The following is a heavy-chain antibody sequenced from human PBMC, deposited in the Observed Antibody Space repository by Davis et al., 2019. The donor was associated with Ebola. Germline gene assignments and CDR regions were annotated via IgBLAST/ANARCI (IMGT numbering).Heavy chain of an antibody. CDR1: GFTFSSYS. D-gene: IGHD3-16*02. CDR2: ISSSGSTI. CDR3: ASYDYIWGSYPYYFDY. V-gene: IGHV3-48*01. J-gene: IGHJ4*02. Sequence: GGSLRLSCAASGFTFSSYSMNWVRQAPGKGLEWVSYISSSGSTIYYADSVKGRFTISRDNSKNTLYLQMNSLRAEDTAVYYCASYDYIWGSYPYYFDYWGQGTLVTVSS.